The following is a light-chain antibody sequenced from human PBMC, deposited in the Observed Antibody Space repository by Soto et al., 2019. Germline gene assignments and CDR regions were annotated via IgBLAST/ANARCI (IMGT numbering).Light chain of an antibody. V-gene: IGKV1-33*01. CDR3: QHYNVYPWT. CDR1: QDNSNY. CDR2: DAS. Sequence: QMTQSPSSLSASVGHRVTITGQGSQDNSNYLNWYQQKPGKAPKLLSYDASNLETGVPSRCSGSGSGTEFTLSISSRQPADVATYYCQHYNVYPWTFGQGTKVDI. J-gene: IGKJ1*01.